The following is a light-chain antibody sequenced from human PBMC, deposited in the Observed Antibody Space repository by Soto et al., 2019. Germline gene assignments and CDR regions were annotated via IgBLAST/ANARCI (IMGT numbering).Light chain of an antibody. CDR1: QSVSSK. Sequence: EIGMTKSPATVSVSPEEGATLSCRASQSVSSKLALYQQKPGQAPRLLIYGASTRATGIPARFSGSGSGTEFTLIISSLQSEDSAVYYCQQYNSLLWTFGQGTKVDI. J-gene: IGKJ1*01. CDR3: QQYNSLLWT. V-gene: IGKV3-15*01. CDR2: GAS.